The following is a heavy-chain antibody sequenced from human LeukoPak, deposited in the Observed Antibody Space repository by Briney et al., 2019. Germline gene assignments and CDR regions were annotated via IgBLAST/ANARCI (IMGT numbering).Heavy chain of an antibody. Sequence: SETLSLTCTVSGGSISSYYWSWIRQPPGKGPEWIGYIYYSGSTNYNPSLKSRVTISVDTSKNQFSLKLSSVTAADTAVYYCARGPNYYDSSGLGYWGQGTLVTVS. CDR1: GGSISSYY. D-gene: IGHD3-22*01. CDR3: ARGPNYYDSSGLGY. J-gene: IGHJ4*02. CDR2: IYYSGST. V-gene: IGHV4-59*01.